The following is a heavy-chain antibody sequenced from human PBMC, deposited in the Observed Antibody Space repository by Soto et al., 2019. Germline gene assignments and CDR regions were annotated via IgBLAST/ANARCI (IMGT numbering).Heavy chain of an antibody. CDR3: AYTRRGYSRHDYFY. CDR2: IYWDDDK. J-gene: IGHJ4*02. D-gene: IGHD5-12*01. CDR1: GLSVSTSEVG. Sequence: QITLKESGPTLVKPTQTLTLTCTFSGLSVSTSEVGVGWIRQPPGKALEWLALIYWDDDKRFSTSLKSRLTIAKDTAKHHVVLTMANVDPVDTATYYCAYTRRGYSRHDYFYWGQGTLVTVSS. V-gene: IGHV2-5*02.